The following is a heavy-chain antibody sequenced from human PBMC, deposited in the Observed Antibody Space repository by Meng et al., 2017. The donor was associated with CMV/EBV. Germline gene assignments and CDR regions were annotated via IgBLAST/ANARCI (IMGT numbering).Heavy chain of an antibody. J-gene: IGHJ4*02. V-gene: IGHV4-61*01. CDR1: GGSVTTDNYY. D-gene: IGHD3-10*01. CDR3: ARSPHKRLFGEFYFDN. CDR2: IYYIATT. Sequence: AESLSLSCTVSGGSVTTDNYYWSWIRQPPGKGLEWIGYIYYIATTSYNPSLKSRVTISVDTSKTQFSLTLSSVTAADTAIYYCARSPHKRLFGEFYFDNWGRGALVTVSS.